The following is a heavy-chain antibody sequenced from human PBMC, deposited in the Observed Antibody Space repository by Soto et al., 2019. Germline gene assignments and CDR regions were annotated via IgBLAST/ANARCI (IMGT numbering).Heavy chain of an antibody. D-gene: IGHD6-19*01. V-gene: IGHV5-51*01. CDR1: GYSFSSYW. CDR2: IYPGDSDT. J-gene: IGHJ5*01. CDR3: ARLFDTSGWFDY. Sequence: PGESLKISCQGSGYSFSSYWIGWVRQMPGKGLERMGIIYPGDSDTRYSPSFQGQVTISADRSITTTYLQWSSLKASDTAIYYRARLFDTSGWFDYWGQGTLVTVSS.